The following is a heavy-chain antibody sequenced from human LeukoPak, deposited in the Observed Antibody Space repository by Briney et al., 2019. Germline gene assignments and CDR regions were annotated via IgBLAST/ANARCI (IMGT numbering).Heavy chain of an antibody. J-gene: IGHJ6*02. V-gene: IGHV1-8*01. CDR2: MNPYSGNK. CDR3: ARVTRYYYGMDV. CDR1: GYSFSSFD. Sequence: ASVRVSCKASGYSFSSFDISWVRQVPGQGLEWMGWMNPYSGNKGYAQQYQGRVTLATNPSIITAYMDLSNLTSEDTAVYYCARVTRYYYGMDVWGQGTTVTVSS.